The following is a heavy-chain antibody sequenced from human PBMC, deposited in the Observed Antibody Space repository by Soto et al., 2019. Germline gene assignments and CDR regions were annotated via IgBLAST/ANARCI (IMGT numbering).Heavy chain of an antibody. Sequence: QVQLVESGGGVVQPGRSLRLSCAASGFTFSSYGMHWVRQAPGKGLARVAVISYDGSNKYYADSVKGRFTISRDNSKNTLYLQMNSLRAEDTAVYYCATDRERDPLYYDYGMDVWGQGTTVTVSS. D-gene: IGHD1-1*01. J-gene: IGHJ6*02. CDR3: ATDRERDPLYYDYGMDV. CDR1: GFTFSSYG. V-gene: IGHV3-30*03. CDR2: ISYDGSNK.